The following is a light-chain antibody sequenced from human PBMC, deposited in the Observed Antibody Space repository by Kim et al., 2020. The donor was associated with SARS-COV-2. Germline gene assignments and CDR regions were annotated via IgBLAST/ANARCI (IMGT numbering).Light chain of an antibody. CDR3: QSYDSSLSGSV. CDR2: GNS. J-gene: IGLJ2*01. V-gene: IGLV1-40*01. CDR1: SSNIGAGYD. Sequence: RVTISGTGSSSNIGAGYDVHWYQQLPGTAPKLLIYGNSNRPSGVPDRFSGSKSGTSASLAITGLQAEDEADYYCQSYDSSLSGSVFGGGTKLTVL.